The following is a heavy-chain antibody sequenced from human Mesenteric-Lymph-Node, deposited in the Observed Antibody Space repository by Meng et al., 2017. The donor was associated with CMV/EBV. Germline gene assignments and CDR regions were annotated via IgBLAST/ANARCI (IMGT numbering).Heavy chain of an antibody. CDR1: GGSISSSSYY. Sequence: SETLSLTCTVSGGSISSSSYYWCWIRQPPGKGLEWIGSIYYSGSTYYNPSLKSRVTISVDTSKNQFSLKLSSVTAADTAVYYCARVVGTIFGVVINYFDYWGQGTLVTVSS. J-gene: IGHJ4*02. D-gene: IGHD3-3*01. CDR3: ARVVGTIFGVVINYFDY. CDR2: IYYSGST. V-gene: IGHV4-39*07.